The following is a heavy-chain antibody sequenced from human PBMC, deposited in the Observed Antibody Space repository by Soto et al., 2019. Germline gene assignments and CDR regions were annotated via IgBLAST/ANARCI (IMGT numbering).Heavy chain of an antibody. CDR2: INHSGST. Sequence: QVQLQQWGAGLLKPSETLSLTCAVYGGSFSGYYWSWIRQPPGKGLEWIGEINHSGSTNYNPSLRSRVTLSVDTSKNPFSLNLSSLSAADTAVYYCAGGRGRQQLVMSYYYGMDVWGQGTTVTVSS. CDR1: GGSFSGYY. D-gene: IGHD6-13*01. CDR3: AGGRGRQQLVMSYYYGMDV. J-gene: IGHJ6*02. V-gene: IGHV4-34*01.